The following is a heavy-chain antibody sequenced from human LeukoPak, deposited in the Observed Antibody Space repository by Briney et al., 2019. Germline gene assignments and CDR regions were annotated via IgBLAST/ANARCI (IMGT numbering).Heavy chain of an antibody. V-gene: IGHV2-5*02. Sequence: ESGPTLVNPTQTLTLTCTFSGFSLSTSGVGVGWIRQPPGKALEWLALIYWDDDKRYSPSLKSRLTITKDTSKNQVVLTMTNMDPVDTATYYCAHSSRKWLVLGYYGMDVWGQGTTVTVSS. D-gene: IGHD6-19*01. CDR3: AHSSRKWLVLGYYGMDV. CDR2: IYWDDDK. J-gene: IGHJ6*02. CDR1: GFSLSTSGVG.